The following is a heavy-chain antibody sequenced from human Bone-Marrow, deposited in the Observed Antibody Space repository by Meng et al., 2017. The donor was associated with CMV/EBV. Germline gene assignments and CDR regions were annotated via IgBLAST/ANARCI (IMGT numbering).Heavy chain of an antibody. Sequence: SETLSLTCAVYVGSFSGYYWSWIRQPPGKGLEWIGEINDSGSTNYNPSLKSRVTISVDTSKNQFSLKLSSVTAADTAVYYCASLAAAGTLYNLFDPWGQGTLVTVSS. V-gene: IGHV4-34*01. CDR3: ASLAAAGTLYNLFDP. J-gene: IGHJ5*02. CDR1: VGSFSGYY. D-gene: IGHD6-13*01. CDR2: INDSGST.